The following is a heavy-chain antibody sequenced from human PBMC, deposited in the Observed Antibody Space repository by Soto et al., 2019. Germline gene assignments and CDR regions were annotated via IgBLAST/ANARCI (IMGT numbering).Heavy chain of an antibody. CDR2: IWSDGSNK. CDR3: ARRGSGTYGMDV. CDR1: GFTFSSYA. J-gene: IGHJ6*02. Sequence: GGSLRLSCTESGFTFSSYAMHWVRQAPGKGLEWVAVIWSDGSNKYYADSVKGRFTISRDNSKNTLYLQMNSLGAEDTAVYYCARRGSGTYGMDVWGQGTTVTVSS. D-gene: IGHD3-10*01. V-gene: IGHV3-33*01.